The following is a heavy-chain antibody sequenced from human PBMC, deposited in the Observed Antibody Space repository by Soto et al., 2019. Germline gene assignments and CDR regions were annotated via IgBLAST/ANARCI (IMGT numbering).Heavy chain of an antibody. V-gene: IGHV4-39*01. CDR1: GGSISSSSYY. J-gene: IGHJ6*02. CDR2: IYYSGST. Sequence: SETLSLTCTVSGGSISSSSYYWGWIRQPPGKGLEWIGSIYYSGSTYYNPSLKSRVTISVDTSKNQFSLKLSSVTAAGTAVYYCARQSRLPSYYYGMDVWGQGTTVT. CDR3: ARQSRLPSYYYGMDV. D-gene: IGHD4-17*01.